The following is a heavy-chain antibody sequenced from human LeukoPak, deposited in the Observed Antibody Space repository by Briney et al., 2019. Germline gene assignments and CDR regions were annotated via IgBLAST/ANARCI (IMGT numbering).Heavy chain of an antibody. D-gene: IGHD6-19*01. V-gene: IGHV3-23*01. J-gene: IGHJ4*02. CDR3: GKTTTGYSSGRYPGWPVDY. CDR2: ISGSGGST. CDR1: GFTFSSYA. Sequence: GGSLRLSCAASGFTFSSYAMSWVRQAPGKGLEWVSAISGSGGSTYYADSVKGRFTISRDNSKNTVYLQMDSLRVEDTAVYYCGKTTTGYSSGRYPGWPVDYWGQGTLVTVSS.